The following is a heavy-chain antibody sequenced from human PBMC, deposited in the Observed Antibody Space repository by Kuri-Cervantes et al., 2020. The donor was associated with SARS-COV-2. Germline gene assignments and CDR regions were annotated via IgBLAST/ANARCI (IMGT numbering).Heavy chain of an antibody. D-gene: IGHD1-26*01. CDR1: GYSISSGYY. CDR2: IYISGTT. V-gene: IGHV4-38-2*02. J-gene: IGHJ4*02. CDR3: ARVYGSYDYYFDY. Sequence: SETLSLTCTVSGYSISSGYYWSWIRQPAGKELEWIGRIYISGTTNYNPSLKSRVTISVDTSKNQFSLKLSSVTAADTAVYYCARVYGSYDYYFDYWGQGTLVTVSS.